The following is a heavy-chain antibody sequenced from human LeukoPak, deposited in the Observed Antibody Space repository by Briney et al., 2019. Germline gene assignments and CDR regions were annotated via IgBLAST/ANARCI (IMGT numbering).Heavy chain of an antibody. CDR3: ARGGGLDV. V-gene: IGHV3-7*03. CDR1: GFTFSSHW. Sequence: GGSLRLSCAASGFTFSSHWMNWARQAPGRGLEWVASINHNGNVNYYVDSVKGRFTISRDNAKNSLYLQMSNLRAEDTAVYFCARGGGLDVWGQGATVTVSS. CDR2: INHNGNVN. D-gene: IGHD3-16*01. J-gene: IGHJ6*02.